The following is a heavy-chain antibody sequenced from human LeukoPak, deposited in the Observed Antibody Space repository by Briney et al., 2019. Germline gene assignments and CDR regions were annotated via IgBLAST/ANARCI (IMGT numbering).Heavy chain of an antibody. CDR3: ARRKGAYSYYYYYMDV. J-gene: IGHJ6*03. V-gene: IGHV4-39*01. Sequence: SETLSLTCTVAGGSISSSSYYWGWIRQPPGKGLEWIGSIYYSGSTYYNPSLKSRVTISVDTSKNQFSLKLSSVTAADTAVYYCARRKGAYSYYYYYMDVWGKGTPVTVSS. D-gene: IGHD4/OR15-4a*01. CDR1: GGSISSSSYY. CDR2: IYYSGST.